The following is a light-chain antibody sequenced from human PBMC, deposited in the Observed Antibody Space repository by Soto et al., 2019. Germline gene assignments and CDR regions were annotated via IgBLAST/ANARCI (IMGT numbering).Light chain of an antibody. CDR1: SSDVGAYNY. Sequence: QSALTQPPSASGSPGQSVTISCTGTSSDVGAYNYVSWYQQHAGKAPKLVIYEVTKRPSGVPDRFSGSNSASTASLTVSGLQAEDEADYYCSSFASSNTWVFGGGTKVTVL. CDR2: EVT. J-gene: IGLJ3*02. V-gene: IGLV2-8*01. CDR3: SSFASSNTWV.